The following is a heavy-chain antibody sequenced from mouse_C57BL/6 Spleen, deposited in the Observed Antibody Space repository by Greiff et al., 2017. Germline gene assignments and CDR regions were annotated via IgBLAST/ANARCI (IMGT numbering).Heavy chain of an antibody. D-gene: IGHD2-3*01. CDR2: ILPGSGST. V-gene: IGHV1-9*01. CDR3: ARRDSLYDGYQLSG. J-gene: IGHJ3*01. Sequence: QVQLQQSGAELMMPGASVKLSCKATGYTFTGYWIEWVKQRPGHGLEWIGEILPGSGSTNYNEKFKGKATFTADTSSNTAYMQLSSLTTEDSAIYYWARRDSLYDGYQLSGWGKGTLVTVAA. CDR1: GYTFTGYW.